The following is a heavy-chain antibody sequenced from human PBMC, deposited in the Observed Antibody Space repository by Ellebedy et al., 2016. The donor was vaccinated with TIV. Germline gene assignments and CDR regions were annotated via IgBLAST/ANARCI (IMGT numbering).Heavy chain of an antibody. Sequence: SETLSLXXTVSGDSISSNTYWAWIRQPPGKGLEWIATIYYSGSTYYNPSLKSRVTISGDTSKNQFSLMLTSVTAADTAVYFCARLGYMVATTLFDLWGQGILVTVSS. V-gene: IGHV4-39*01. J-gene: IGHJ4*02. CDR2: IYYSGST. D-gene: IGHD5-12*01. CDR3: ARLGYMVATTLFDL. CDR1: GDSISSNTY.